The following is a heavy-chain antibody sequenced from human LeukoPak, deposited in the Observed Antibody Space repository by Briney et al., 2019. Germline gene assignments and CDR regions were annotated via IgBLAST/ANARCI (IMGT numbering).Heavy chain of an antibody. CDR3: ASSYSSSWYDY. D-gene: IGHD6-13*01. CDR1: NVSISSYY. Sequence: SETLSLTCTVSNVSISSYYWSWIRQPPGKGLEWIGYIYYTGSTKYNPSLKGRVTISVDTSKNQSSLKLSSVTAADTAVYYCASSYSSSWYDYWGQGTLVTVSS. V-gene: IGHV4-59*08. J-gene: IGHJ4*02. CDR2: IYYTGST.